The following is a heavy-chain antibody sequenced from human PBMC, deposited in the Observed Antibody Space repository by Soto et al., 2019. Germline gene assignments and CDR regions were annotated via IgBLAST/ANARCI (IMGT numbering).Heavy chain of an antibody. D-gene: IGHD6-13*01. CDR3: ARDQGVSIAAAGTPLYYYGMDV. J-gene: IGHJ6*02. V-gene: IGHV1-18*01. CDR1: GYTFSTHG. Sequence: EASVKVSCKASGYTFSTHGITWVRQAPGQGLEWMGWITAYNGNTKCAQKFQGRVTMTTDTSTSTAYMELRSLRSDDTAVYYCARDQGVSIAAAGTPLYYYGMDVWGQGTTVTVSS. CDR2: ITAYNGNT.